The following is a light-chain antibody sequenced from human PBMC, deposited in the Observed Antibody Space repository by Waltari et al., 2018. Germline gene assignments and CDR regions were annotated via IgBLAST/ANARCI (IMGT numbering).Light chain of an antibody. Sequence: ELVLTQSPGTLALSPGERVTLSCRASQSVASGYVAWYQQRLGQAPGLLIYGEVSRATGIPDRFSGSGSGTDFTLTITRREPEDFAVYYCQQYANSPGTFGQGTKVEVK. CDR2: GEV. V-gene: IGKV3-20*01. CDR1: QSVASGY. J-gene: IGKJ1*01. CDR3: QQYANSPGT.